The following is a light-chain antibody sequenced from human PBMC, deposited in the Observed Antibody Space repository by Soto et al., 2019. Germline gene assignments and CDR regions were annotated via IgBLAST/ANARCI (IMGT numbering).Light chain of an antibody. J-gene: IGKJ4*01. CDR2: GAS. Sequence: EIVMTQSPGTVSVSPGERATLSCRASQSVSILLAWYQQKPGQAPRLLIYGASSRATGIPDRFSGSGSGTDFTLTISGLEPEDFVVYYCQQYGSSPLTFGGGTKVDI. V-gene: IGKV3-20*01. CDR3: QQYGSSPLT. CDR1: QSVSIL.